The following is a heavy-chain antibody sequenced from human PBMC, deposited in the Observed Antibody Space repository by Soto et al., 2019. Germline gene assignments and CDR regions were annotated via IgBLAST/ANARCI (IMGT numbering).Heavy chain of an antibody. CDR1: GDSVSSNSAA. J-gene: IGHJ6*03. D-gene: IGHD3-10*01. Sequence: SQTLSLTCAISGDSVSSNSAAWNWIRQSPSRGLEWLGRTYYRSKWYNDYAVSVKSPVTINRATSKNKFSLQLNSVTPGDTAVYYCARDLVRRVSEVGDYYMDVWGKGTTVTVSS. CDR3: ARDLVRRVSEVGDYYMDV. V-gene: IGHV6-1*01. CDR2: TYYRSKWYN.